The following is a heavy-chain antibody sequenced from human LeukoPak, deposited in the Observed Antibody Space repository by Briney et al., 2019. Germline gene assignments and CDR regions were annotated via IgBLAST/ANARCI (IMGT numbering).Heavy chain of an antibody. CDR1: GYTFISYS. CDR3: AKPARTDAFDI. J-gene: IGHJ3*02. V-gene: IGHV7-4-1*02. D-gene: IGHD1-14*01. CDR2: INTNTGNP. Sequence: ASVKVSCKASGYTFISYSMNWVRQAPGQGLEWMGWINTNTGNPTYAQGFTGQFVFSLDTSVSTAYLQISSLKAEDTAVYYCAKPARTDAFDIWGQGTMITVSS.